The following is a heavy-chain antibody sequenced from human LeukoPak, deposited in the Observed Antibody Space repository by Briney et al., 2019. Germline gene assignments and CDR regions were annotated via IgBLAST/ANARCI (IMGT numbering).Heavy chain of an antibody. CDR1: GFTFSSYA. CDR2: ISYDGSNK. CDR3: ARDRGIAVAHYGMDV. V-gene: IGHV3-30-3*01. Sequence: GGSLRLSCAASGFTFSSYAMHWVCQAPGKGLEWVAVISYDGSNKYYADSVKGRFTISRDNSKNTLYLQMNSLRAEDTAVYYCARDRGIAVAHYGMDVWGQGTTVTVSS. J-gene: IGHJ6*02. D-gene: IGHD6-19*01.